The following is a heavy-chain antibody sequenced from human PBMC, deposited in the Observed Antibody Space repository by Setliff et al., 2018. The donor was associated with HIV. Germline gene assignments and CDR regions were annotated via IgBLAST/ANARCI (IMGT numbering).Heavy chain of an antibody. V-gene: IGHV4-34*01. CDR2: INHRGRT. CDR3: VRVSCSSWYSSPRNYYYSMDV. J-gene: IGHJ6*03. D-gene: IGHD6-13*01. CDR1: GGSFSGYC. Sequence: ASETLSLTCAVYGGSFSGYCWSWIRQPPGKGLEWIGEINHRGRTKYNPSLKSRVTTSVDTSKNQFSLRLSSVTAADTAVYYCVRVSCSSWYSSPRNYYYSMDVWGEGTTVTVSS.